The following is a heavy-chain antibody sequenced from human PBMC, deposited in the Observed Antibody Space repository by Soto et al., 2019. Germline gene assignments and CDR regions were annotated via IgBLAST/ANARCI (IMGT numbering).Heavy chain of an antibody. Sequence: QVQLQESGPGLVKASQTLSLICSVSGESISSGGYYWSWIRHHPGKGLEWIGYIYDSESAYYNPSLKSRVTISXDXXXXXXAXXXXXXXXXXXXXYYXARASSSSSAADYWGQGTLITVSS. D-gene: IGHD6-6*01. CDR1: GESISSGGYY. CDR3: XARASSSSSAADY. V-gene: IGHV4-31*07. J-gene: IGHJ4*02. CDR2: IYDSESA.